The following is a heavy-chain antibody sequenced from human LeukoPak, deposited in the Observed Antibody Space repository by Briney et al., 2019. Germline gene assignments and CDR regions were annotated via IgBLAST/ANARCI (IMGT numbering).Heavy chain of an antibody. CDR2: IKSKTDGGTT. CDR3: ARGRLISGSYGHY. J-gene: IGHJ4*02. Sequence: GGSLRLSCAASGFTFSNAWMSWVRQAPGKGLEWVGRIKSKTDGGTTDYAAPVKGRFTISRDDSKNTLYLQMNSLRAEDTAVYYCARGRLISGSYGHYWGQGTLVTVSS. V-gene: IGHV3-15*01. CDR1: GFTFSNAW. D-gene: IGHD1-26*01.